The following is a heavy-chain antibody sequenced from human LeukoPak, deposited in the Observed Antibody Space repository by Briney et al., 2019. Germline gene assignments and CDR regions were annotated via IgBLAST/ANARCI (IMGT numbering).Heavy chain of an antibody. Sequence: GASVKVSCKASGGTFSSYAISWVRQAPGQGLEWMGRIIPIFGTANYAQKFQGRVTITRNTSISTAYMELSSLRSEDTAVYYCAAGHYDFWSGYWFSFDYWGQGTLVTVSS. V-gene: IGHV1-69*05. CDR3: AAGHYDFWSGYWFSFDY. D-gene: IGHD3-3*01. CDR1: GGTFSSYA. CDR2: IIPIFGTA. J-gene: IGHJ4*02.